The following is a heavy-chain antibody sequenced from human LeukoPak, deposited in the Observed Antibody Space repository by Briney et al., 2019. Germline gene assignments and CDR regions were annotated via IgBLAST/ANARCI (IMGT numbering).Heavy chain of an antibody. CDR2: IYPGDSDT. Sequence: PGESLKISCKGSGYSFTSYWIGWVRQMPGKGLEWMGIIYPGDSDTRYSPSFQGQVTISADKSISTAYLQWSSLKASDTAMYYCARMSEHYYDSSGLTGYFDYWGQGTLVTVSS. J-gene: IGHJ4*02. V-gene: IGHV5-51*01. D-gene: IGHD3-22*01. CDR1: GYSFTSYW. CDR3: ARMSEHYYDSSGLTGYFDY.